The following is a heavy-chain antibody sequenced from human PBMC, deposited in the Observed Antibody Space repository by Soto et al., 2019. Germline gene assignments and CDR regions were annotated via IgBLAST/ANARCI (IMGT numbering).Heavy chain of an antibody. J-gene: IGHJ5*02. D-gene: IGHD3-10*01. CDR3: ARDRPMVRGVIHNWFDP. CDR2: INAGNGNT. V-gene: IGHV1-3*01. CDR1: GYTFTSYA. Sequence: ASVKVSCKASGYTFTSYAMHWVRQAPGQRLEWMGWINAGNGNTKYSQKFQGRVTITRDTSASTAYMELSSLRSEDTAVYYCARDRPMVRGVIHNWFDPWGQGTLVTV.